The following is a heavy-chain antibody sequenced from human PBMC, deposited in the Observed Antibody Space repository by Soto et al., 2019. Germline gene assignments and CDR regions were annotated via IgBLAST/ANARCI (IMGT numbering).Heavy chain of an antibody. CDR1: GFPFSIYA. CDR3: AKSPEWQKRYFDY. Sequence: GGSLRLSCAASGFPFSIYAMVLVRQSPGKGLEWVSTITANSGSTAYGDSVKGRFTTSRDNSKSTLYLQMNSLRVEDTAAYYCAKSPEWQKRYFDYWGQGTLVTVSS. J-gene: IGHJ4*02. D-gene: IGHD3-3*01. V-gene: IGHV3-23*01. CDR2: ITANSGST.